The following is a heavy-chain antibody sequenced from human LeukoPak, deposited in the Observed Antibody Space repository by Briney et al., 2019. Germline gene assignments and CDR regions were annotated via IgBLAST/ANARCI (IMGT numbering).Heavy chain of an antibody. J-gene: IGHJ4*02. D-gene: IGHD6-13*01. V-gene: IGHV4-59*08. CDR2: IYYGGST. CDR3: ARHLSSSWYVY. Sequence: SETLSLTCTVSGGSISSYYWSWIRQPPGKGLEWIGYIYYGGSTNYNPSLKSRVTISVDTSKNQFSLKLSSVTAADTAVYYCARHLSSSWYVYWGQGTLVTVSS. CDR1: GGSISSYY.